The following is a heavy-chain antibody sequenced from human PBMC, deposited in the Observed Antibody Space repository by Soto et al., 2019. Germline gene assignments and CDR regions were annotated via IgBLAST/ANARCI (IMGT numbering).Heavy chain of an antibody. CDR3: ARTFYDESGYCYEMDY. CDR1: GTIFSSYA. V-gene: IGHV1-69*01. J-gene: IGHJ4*02. D-gene: IGHD3-22*01. Sequence: QVQLVQSGAEVKKPGSSVKVSCKVSGTIFSSYAFTWVRQAPGQGLEWMGGIIPIFGTKNYTEKFRDRISLTADESTSTDFMELSSLRSEDAAVHYCARTFYDESGYCYEMDYWGQGTLVVVSP. CDR2: IIPIFGTK.